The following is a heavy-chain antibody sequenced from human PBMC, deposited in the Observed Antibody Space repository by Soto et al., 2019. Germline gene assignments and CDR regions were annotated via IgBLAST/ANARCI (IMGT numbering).Heavy chain of an antibody. V-gene: IGHV4-34*01. J-gene: IGHJ4*02. CDR2: INHSGST. Sequence: PSETLSLTCAVYGGSFSDYSWTWIRQPPGKGLEWIGEINHSGSTYYNPSLKSRVTISVDTSKNQFSLKLTSVTAADTAVYYCARARRDIVATILYYFDYWGQGTLVTVSS. D-gene: IGHD5-12*01. CDR1: GGSFSDYS. CDR3: ARARRDIVATILYYFDY.